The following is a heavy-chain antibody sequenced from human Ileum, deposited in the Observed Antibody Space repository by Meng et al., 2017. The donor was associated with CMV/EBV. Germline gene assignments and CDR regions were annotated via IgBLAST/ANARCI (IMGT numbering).Heavy chain of an antibody. CDR3: ARPSIGVFSLAFDL. V-gene: IGHV3-74*01. CDR2: LNTDGSDT. CDR1: GFTFSSYW. Sequence: ESLKISCAASGFTFSSYWMHWVRQAPGKGLVWVSRLNTDGSDTAYADFVKGRFTISRDNAKNTVYLQMNSLGADDTAVYYCARPSIGVFSLAFDLWGQGALVTVSS. D-gene: IGHD3-3*01. J-gene: IGHJ3*01.